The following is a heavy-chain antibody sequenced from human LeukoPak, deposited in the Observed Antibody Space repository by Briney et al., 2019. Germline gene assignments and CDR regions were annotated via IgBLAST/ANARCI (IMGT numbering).Heavy chain of an antibody. CDR2: ISWDGGST. Sequence: GGSLRLSCAASGFTFDDYAMHWVRQAPGKGLEWVSLISWDGGSTYYADSVKGRFTISRDNSKNSLYLQMNSLRAEDTAVYYCAKDLTAFDWLFHWGQGTLVTVSS. D-gene: IGHD1-14*01. J-gene: IGHJ5*02. CDR1: GFTFDDYA. V-gene: IGHV3-43D*03. CDR3: AKDLTAFDWLFH.